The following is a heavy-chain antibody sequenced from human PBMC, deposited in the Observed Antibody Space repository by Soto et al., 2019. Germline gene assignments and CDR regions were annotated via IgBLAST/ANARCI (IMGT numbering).Heavy chain of an antibody. Sequence: GGSLRLSCAASGFTFSSYSMNWVRQAPGKGLEWVSYISSSSSTIYYADSVKGRFTISRDNAKNSLYLQMNSLRAEDTAVYYCVVGSSWHEYFQHWGQGTLVTVSS. CDR3: VVGSSWHEYFQH. D-gene: IGHD6-13*01. CDR1: GFTFSSYS. V-gene: IGHV3-48*04. J-gene: IGHJ1*01. CDR2: ISSSSSTI.